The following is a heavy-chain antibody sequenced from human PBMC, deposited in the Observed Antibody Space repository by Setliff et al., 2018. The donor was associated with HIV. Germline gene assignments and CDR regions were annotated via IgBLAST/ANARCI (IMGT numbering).Heavy chain of an antibody. Sequence: PSETLSLTCSVFGGSISTYSYYWGWVRQPPGMGLEWIGSIYHTANTHYSPSLETRVAIFVDTSKNQFSLRLSSVTAADSAMYYCVRHDPPNSGRFYFDLWGRGTLVTVSS. V-gene: IGHV4-39*01. CDR3: VRHDPPNSGRFYFDL. D-gene: IGHD1-26*01. J-gene: IGHJ4*01. CDR2: IYHTANT. CDR1: GGSISTYSYY.